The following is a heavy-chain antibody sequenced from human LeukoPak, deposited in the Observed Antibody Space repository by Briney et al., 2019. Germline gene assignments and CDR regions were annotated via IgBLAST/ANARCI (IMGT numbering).Heavy chain of an antibody. J-gene: IGHJ4*02. D-gene: IGHD3-22*01. Sequence: PGGSVRLSCAASGFTFSGSALHWVRQASGKGLEWVGRIRSTANGYATAYAASVKGRFTISRDDSKNTAYLQMDSLKTEDTAVYYCTTQGHYYDSSGYNFVDYWGQGTLVTVSS. CDR2: IRSTANGYAT. CDR1: GFTFSGSA. V-gene: IGHV3-73*01. CDR3: TTQGHYYDSSGYNFVDY.